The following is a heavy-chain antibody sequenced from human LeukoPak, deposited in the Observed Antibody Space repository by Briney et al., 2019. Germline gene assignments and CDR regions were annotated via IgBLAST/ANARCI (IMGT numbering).Heavy chain of an antibody. CDR2: ISSSGSTI. V-gene: IGHV3-11*01. CDR1: GFTFSDYY. CDR3: ARTSMILVVPYFDY. D-gene: IGHD3-22*01. Sequence: PGGSLRLSCAASGFTFSDYYMSGIRQAPGKGLEWVSYISSSGSTIYYADSVKGRFTISRDNAKNSLYLQMNSLRAEDTAVYYCARTSMILVVPYFDYWGQGTLVTVSS. J-gene: IGHJ4*02.